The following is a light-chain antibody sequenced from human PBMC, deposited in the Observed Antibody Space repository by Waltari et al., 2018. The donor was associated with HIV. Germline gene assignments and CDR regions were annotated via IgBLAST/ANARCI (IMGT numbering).Light chain of an antibody. J-gene: IGKJ5*01. Sequence: EIVMTQSPATLSVSPGERATLSCRASQSVSSTLAWYQQKPGQAPRLPIYGASTRATGIPARFSGSGSGTEFTLTISSLQSEDFAVYSCQQYNSWPITFGQGTRLEIK. V-gene: IGKV3-15*01. CDR1: QSVSST. CDR2: GAS. CDR3: QQYNSWPIT.